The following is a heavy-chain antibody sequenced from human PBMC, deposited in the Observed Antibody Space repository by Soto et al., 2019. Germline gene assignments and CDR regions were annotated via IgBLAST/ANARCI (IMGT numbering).Heavy chain of an antibody. D-gene: IGHD5-18*01. V-gene: IGHV3-30-3*01. Sequence: PGGSLRLSCAASGFTFSSYAMHWVRQAPGKGLEWVAVISYDGSNKYYADSVKGRFTISRDNSKNTLYLQMNSLRAEDTAVYYCARDSSYGDGWFDPWGQGTLVTVSS. CDR3: ARDSSYGDGWFDP. CDR2: ISYDGSNK. J-gene: IGHJ5*02. CDR1: GFTFSSYA.